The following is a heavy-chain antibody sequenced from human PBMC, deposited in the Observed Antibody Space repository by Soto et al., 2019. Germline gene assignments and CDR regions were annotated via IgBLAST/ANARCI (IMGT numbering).Heavy chain of an antibody. CDR1: GFTFSSYG. V-gene: IGHV3-33*01. D-gene: IGHD4-17*01. CDR3: ARDKGDYGDYVGWFDP. J-gene: IGHJ5*02. Sequence: QVQLVESGGGVVQPGRSLRLSCAASGFTFSSYGMHWVRQAPGKGLEWVAVIWYDGSNKYYADSVKGRFTISRDNSKNTLYLQMNSLRAEDTAVYYCARDKGDYGDYVGWFDPWGQGTLVTVSS. CDR2: IWYDGSNK.